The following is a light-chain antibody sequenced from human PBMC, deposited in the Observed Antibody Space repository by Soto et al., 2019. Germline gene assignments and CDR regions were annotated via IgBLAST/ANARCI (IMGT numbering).Light chain of an antibody. Sequence: SYELTQPPSVSGAPGQTARITCGGNNIGSKSVHWYQQKPGQAPVLVVYDDSDPPSGIPERFSGSLSGNTATLTISRVEAGDEADYYCQVWDSTGDHVVFGGGTKLTVL. J-gene: IGLJ2*01. V-gene: IGLV3-21*02. CDR2: DDS. CDR1: NIGSKS. CDR3: QVWDSTGDHVV.